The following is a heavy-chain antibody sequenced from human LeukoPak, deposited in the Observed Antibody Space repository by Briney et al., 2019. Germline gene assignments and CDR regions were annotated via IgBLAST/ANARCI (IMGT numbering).Heavy chain of an antibody. CDR2: INTDGSST. J-gene: IGHJ4*02. CDR1: GFTFSSYW. V-gene: IGHV3-74*01. Sequence: GGSLRLSCAASGFTFSSYWMHWVRQAPGKGLVWVSRINTDGSSTSYADSVKGRFTISRDNAKNTLYLQMNSLRAEDTAVYYCARVGSGIAVPWGWGQGTLVTVSS. D-gene: IGHD6-19*01. CDR3: ARVGSGIAVPWG.